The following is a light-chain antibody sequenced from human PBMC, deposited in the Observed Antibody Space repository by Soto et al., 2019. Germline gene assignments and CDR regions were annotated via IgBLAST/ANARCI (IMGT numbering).Light chain of an antibody. CDR3: TSYTSSSTLV. CDR2: DVT. J-gene: IGLJ2*01. CDR1: SSDVGGYNY. Sequence: QSVLTQPASVSGSPGQSITISCTGTSSDVGGYNYVSWYQQHPGKDPKLMIYDVTNRPSGVSNRFSGSKSGNTASLTSSGLQAEDAADYYCTSYTSSSTLVFGGGTKLTVL. V-gene: IGLV2-14*01.